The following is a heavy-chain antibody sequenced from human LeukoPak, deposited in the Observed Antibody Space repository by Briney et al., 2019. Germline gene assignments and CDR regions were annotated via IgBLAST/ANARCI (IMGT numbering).Heavy chain of an antibody. CDR2: ISPGDSET. Sequence: GGSLKISCKSSGYSFSSYWIGWVRQMPGEGLEWMGIISPGDSETRYSPSFQGQVTISVDKSISTAYLQWSSLKASDTAMYYCARLGSGYGDYWGQGTLVTVSS. J-gene: IGHJ4*02. D-gene: IGHD3-22*01. CDR3: ARLGSGYGDY. CDR1: GYSFSSYW. V-gene: IGHV5-51*01.